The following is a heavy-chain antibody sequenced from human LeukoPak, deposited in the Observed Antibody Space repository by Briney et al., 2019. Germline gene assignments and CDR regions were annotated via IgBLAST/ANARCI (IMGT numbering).Heavy chain of an antibody. Sequence: SETLSLTCAVYGGSFSGYYWSWIRQPPGKGLEWIGEINHSGSTNYNPSLKSRVTISVDTSKNQSSLKLSSVTAADTAVYYCARAHPIQASSWYDAFDIWGQGTMVTVSS. CDR3: ARAHPIQASSWYDAFDI. CDR2: INHSGST. J-gene: IGHJ3*02. V-gene: IGHV4-34*01. CDR1: GGSFSGYY. D-gene: IGHD6-13*01.